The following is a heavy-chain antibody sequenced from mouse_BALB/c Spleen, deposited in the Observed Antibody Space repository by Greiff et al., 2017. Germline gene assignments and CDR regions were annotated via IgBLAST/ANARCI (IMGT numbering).Heavy chain of an antibody. V-gene: IGHV5-6-5*01. D-gene: IGHD2-3*01. CDR1: GFTFSSYA. CDR2: ISSGGST. Sequence: EVQVVESGGGLVKPGGSLKLSCAASGFTFSSYAMSWVRQTPEKRLEWVASISSGGSTYYPDSVKGRFTISRDNARNILYLQMSSLRSEDTGMYYCARGDGYYSYWYFDVWGAGTTVTVSS. J-gene: IGHJ1*01. CDR3: ARGDGYYSYWYFDV.